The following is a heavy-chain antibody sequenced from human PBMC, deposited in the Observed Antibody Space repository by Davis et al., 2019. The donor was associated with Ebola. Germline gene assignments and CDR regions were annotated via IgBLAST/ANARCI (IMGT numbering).Heavy chain of an antibody. Sequence: GESLKISCAASGFTFSSYWMSWVRQAPGKGLEWVANIKQDGSEKYYVDSVKGRFTISRDNAKNSLYLQMNSLRAEDTAVYYCARDLRVRVLTYYYYYGMDVWGQGTTVTVSS. CDR2: IKQDGSEK. CDR3: ARDLRVRVLTYYYYYGMDV. D-gene: IGHD3-10*01. J-gene: IGHJ6*02. V-gene: IGHV3-7*05. CDR1: GFTFSSYW.